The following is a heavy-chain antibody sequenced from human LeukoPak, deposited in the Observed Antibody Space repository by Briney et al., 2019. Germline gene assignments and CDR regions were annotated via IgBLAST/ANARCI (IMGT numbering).Heavy chain of an antibody. CDR3: AKVPYGSGSSKRYFDY. Sequence: GASLRLSCAASGFTLSSYAMSWVRQAPGKGLEWVSAISGSGGSTYYADSVKGRFTISRDNSKNTLYLQMNSLRAEDTAVYYCAKVPYGSGSSKRYFDYWGQGTLVTVSS. CDR1: GFTLSSYA. J-gene: IGHJ4*02. V-gene: IGHV3-23*01. D-gene: IGHD3-10*01. CDR2: ISGSGGST.